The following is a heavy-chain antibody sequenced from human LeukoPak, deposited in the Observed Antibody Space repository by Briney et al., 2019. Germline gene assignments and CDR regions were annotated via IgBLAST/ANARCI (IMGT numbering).Heavy chain of an antibody. Sequence: GGSLSLSCAASGFTFSDYYMSWIRQAPGRGLEWVSYISSSSDYTSFADSVKGRFTISRDNSKNTLYLQMNSLRAEDTAVYYCAKGHSGYGTGFDLWGQGTLVTVSS. CDR3: AKGHSGYGTGFDL. CDR1: GFTFSDYY. J-gene: IGHJ4*02. CDR2: ISSSSDYT. V-gene: IGHV3-11*05. D-gene: IGHD5-12*01.